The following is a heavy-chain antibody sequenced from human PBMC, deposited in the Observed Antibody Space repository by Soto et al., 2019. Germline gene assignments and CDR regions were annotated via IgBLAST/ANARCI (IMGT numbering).Heavy chain of an antibody. J-gene: IGHJ6*02. CDR2: ISSSSSTI. V-gene: IGHV3-48*01. CDR1: GFTFSTYS. Sequence: PGGSLRLSCAASGFTFSTYSMNWVRQAPGKGLEWVSYISSSSSTIFYTDSVKGRFTVSRDNAKNSLYLQMNSLRAEDTAVYYCAKPLAGFGELSNLYYYYYGMDVWGQGTTVTVSS. D-gene: IGHD3-10*01. CDR3: AKPLAGFGELSNLYYYYYGMDV.